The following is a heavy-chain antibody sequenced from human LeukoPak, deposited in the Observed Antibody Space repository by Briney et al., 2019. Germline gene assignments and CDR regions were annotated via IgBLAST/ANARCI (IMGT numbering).Heavy chain of an antibody. D-gene: IGHD3-3*01. CDR1: GYTFTSYY. J-gene: IGHJ4*02. CDR3: ARDLSPHYDFWSGYYSY. V-gene: IGHV1-46*01. Sequence: ASAKVSCKASGYTFTSYYMHWVRQAPGQGLEWMGIINPSGGSTSYAQKFQGRVTTTRDMSTSTVYMELSSLRSEDTAVYYCARDLSPHYDFWSGYYSYWGQGTLVTVSS. CDR2: INPSGGST.